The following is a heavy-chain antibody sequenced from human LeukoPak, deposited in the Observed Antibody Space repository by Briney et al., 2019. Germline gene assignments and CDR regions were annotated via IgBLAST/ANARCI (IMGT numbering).Heavy chain of an antibody. D-gene: IGHD3-22*01. CDR2: IYFSGRT. Sequence: SETLSLTCTVSGGSLSSGGYYCSWIRQHPGKGLEWVGYIYFSGRTNYNPSLKRRVTISVDTPKNQFSLKLSSVTAADTAVYYCARAGAWRAYYDSSGYQRVGPPVEPFDLWGRGTLVTVSS. J-gene: IGHJ2*01. CDR1: GGSLSSGGYY. V-gene: IGHV4-31*03. CDR3: ARAGAWRAYYDSSGYQRVGPPVEPFDL.